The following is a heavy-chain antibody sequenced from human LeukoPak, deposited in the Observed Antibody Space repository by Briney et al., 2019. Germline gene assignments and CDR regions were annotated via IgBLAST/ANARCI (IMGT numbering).Heavy chain of an antibody. CDR1: GGSISSYF. V-gene: IGHV4-59*01. CDR3: ARGLEDSGWRPFYFDS. Sequence: SETLSLTCTVSGGSISSYFWTWIRQPPGKGLEWIGYFYNSGRTKYNPSLKSRVTISVDTSKNHFSLRLSSVTAADTGVYYCARGLEDSGWRPFYFDSWGQGSLVTVSS. D-gene: IGHD6-19*01. J-gene: IGHJ4*02. CDR2: FYNSGRT.